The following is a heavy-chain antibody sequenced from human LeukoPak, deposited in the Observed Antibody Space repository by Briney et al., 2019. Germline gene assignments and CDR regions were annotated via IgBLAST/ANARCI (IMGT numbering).Heavy chain of an antibody. CDR1: GFTFSSYE. V-gene: IGHV3-48*03. Sequence: GGSLRLSCAASGFTFSSYEMNWVRQAPGKGLEWVSYISSSGSTIYYADSVKGRFTISRDSAKNSLYLQMNSLRAEDTAVYYCARIPPRPRFLEWLPHYYYYMDVWGKGTTVTVSS. CDR2: ISSSGSTI. CDR3: ARIPPRPRFLEWLPHYYYYMDV. J-gene: IGHJ6*03. D-gene: IGHD3-3*01.